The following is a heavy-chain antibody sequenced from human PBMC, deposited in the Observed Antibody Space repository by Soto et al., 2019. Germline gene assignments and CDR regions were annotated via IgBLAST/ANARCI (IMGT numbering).Heavy chain of an antibody. Sequence: PSETLSLTCTVSGGSISSGDYYWSWIRQPPGKGLEWIGYIYYSGSTYYNPSLKSRVTISVDTSKNQFSLKLSSVTAADTAVYYCARAANHYDFWSGYYTRWFDPWGQGTLVT. J-gene: IGHJ5*02. CDR1: GGSISSGDYY. CDR2: IYYSGST. CDR3: ARAANHYDFWSGYYTRWFDP. V-gene: IGHV4-30-4*01. D-gene: IGHD3-3*01.